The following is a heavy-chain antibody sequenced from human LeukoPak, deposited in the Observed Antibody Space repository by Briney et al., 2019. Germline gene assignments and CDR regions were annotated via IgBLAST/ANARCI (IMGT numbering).Heavy chain of an antibody. CDR1: GGSISSYD. Sequence: SETLSLTCTVSGGSISSYDWSWIRQPAGKGLEWIGRIYTSGSTKYNPSLKSRVTISLDTSRNQFSLKLNSVTAADTAVYYCAKSNGYGLVDIWGQGTMVTVSS. V-gene: IGHV4-4*07. D-gene: IGHD3-10*01. J-gene: IGHJ3*02. CDR3: AKSNGYGLVDI. CDR2: IYTSGST.